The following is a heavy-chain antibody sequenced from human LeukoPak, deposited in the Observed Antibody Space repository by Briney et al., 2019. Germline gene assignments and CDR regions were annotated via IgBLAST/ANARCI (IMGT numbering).Heavy chain of an antibody. CDR3: ARSGDYIKEGFDY. V-gene: IGHV4-38-2*01. Sequence: PSETLSLTCAVSGYSIRSGHYWGWIRQSPGKRLEWIGSINHSGITEYNPSLKSRVTLSVDTSKNQFSLQLRSVTAADRALYYCARSGDYIKEGFDYWGQGTQVTVSS. D-gene: IGHD3-22*01. J-gene: IGHJ4*02. CDR2: INHSGIT. CDR1: GYSIRSGHY.